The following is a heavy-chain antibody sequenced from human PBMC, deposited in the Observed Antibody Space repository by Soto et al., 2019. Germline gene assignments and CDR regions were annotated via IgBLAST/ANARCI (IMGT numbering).Heavy chain of an antibody. CDR2: IYYSGST. CDR1: GGSISSYY. V-gene: IGHV4-59*01. CDR3: ARDLGSSSSEYYYYMDV. D-gene: IGHD6-6*01. J-gene: IGHJ6*03. Sequence: SETLSLTCTVSGGSISSYYWSWIRQPPGKGLEWIGYIYYSGSTNYNPSLKSRVTISVDTSKNQFSLKLSSVTAADTAVYYCARDLGSSSSEYYYYMDVWGKGTTVTVSS.